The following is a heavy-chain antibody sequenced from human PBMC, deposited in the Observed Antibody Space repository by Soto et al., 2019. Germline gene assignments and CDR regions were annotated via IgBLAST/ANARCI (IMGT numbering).Heavy chain of an antibody. J-gene: IGHJ6*02. CDR3: ARDLRIMRDIVVVPADTLAVRNYYYYGMDV. CDR2: INPSGGST. V-gene: IGHV1-46*01. CDR1: GYTFTSYY. Sequence: ASVKVSCKASGYTFTSYYMHWVRQAPGQGLEWMGIINPSGGSTSYAQKLQGRVTMTRDTSTSTVYMELSSLRSEDTAVYYCARDLRIMRDIVVVPADTLAVRNYYYYGMDVWGQGTTVTVSS. D-gene: IGHD2-2*01.